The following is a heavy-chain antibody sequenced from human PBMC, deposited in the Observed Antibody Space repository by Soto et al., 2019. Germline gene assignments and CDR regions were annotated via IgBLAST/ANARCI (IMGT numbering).Heavy chain of an antibody. CDR3: ARAPAARPVLGYYFDY. Sequence: SETLSLTCAVYGGSFSGYYWSWIRQPPGKGLEWIGEINHSGSTNYNPSLKSRVTISVDTSKNQFSLKLSSVTAADTAVYYCARAPAARPVLGYYFDYWGQGTLVTVSS. D-gene: IGHD6-6*01. J-gene: IGHJ4*02. CDR2: INHSGST. CDR1: GGSFSGYY. V-gene: IGHV4-34*01.